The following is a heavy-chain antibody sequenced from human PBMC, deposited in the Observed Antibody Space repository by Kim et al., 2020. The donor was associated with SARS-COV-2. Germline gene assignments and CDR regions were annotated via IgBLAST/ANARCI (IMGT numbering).Heavy chain of an antibody. V-gene: IGHV3-30*04. Sequence: GGSLRLSCAASGFTFSSYAMHWVRQAPGKGLEWVAVISYDGSNKYYADSVKGRFTISRDNSKNTLYLQMNSLRAEDTAVYYCARDHAVAGTNYYFDYWGQGTLVTVSS. CDR1: GFTFSSYA. D-gene: IGHD6-19*01. CDR3: ARDHAVAGTNYYFDY. J-gene: IGHJ4*02. CDR2: ISYDGSNK.